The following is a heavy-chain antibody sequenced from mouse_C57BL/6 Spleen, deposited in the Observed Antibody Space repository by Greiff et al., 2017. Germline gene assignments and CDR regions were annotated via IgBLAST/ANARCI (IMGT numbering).Heavy chain of an antibody. Sequence: QVQLQQSGAELVKPGASVKISCKASGYAFSSYWMNWVKQRPGKGLEWIGQIYPGDGDTNYNGKFKGKARLTAEKSSSTAYMQLSSLTSEDSAVYFCASGSSYAYFDYWGQGTTLTVSS. V-gene: IGHV1-80*01. CDR3: ASGSSYAYFDY. D-gene: IGHD1-1*01. CDR2: IYPGDGDT. CDR1: GYAFSSYW. J-gene: IGHJ2*01.